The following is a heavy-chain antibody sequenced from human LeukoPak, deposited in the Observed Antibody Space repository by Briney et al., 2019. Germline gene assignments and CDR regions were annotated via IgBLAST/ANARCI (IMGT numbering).Heavy chain of an antibody. V-gene: IGHV4-39*07. CDR3: ARGGNYGSGSSYYFDY. CDR1: GGSISSSSYY. Sequence: SETLSLTCTVSGGSISSSSYYWGWIRQPPGKGLEWIGSIYYSGSANYNPSLKSRVTISVDTSKNQFSLKLSSVTAADTAVYYCARGGNYGSGSSYYFDYWGQGTLVTVSS. J-gene: IGHJ4*02. CDR2: IYYSGSA. D-gene: IGHD3-10*01.